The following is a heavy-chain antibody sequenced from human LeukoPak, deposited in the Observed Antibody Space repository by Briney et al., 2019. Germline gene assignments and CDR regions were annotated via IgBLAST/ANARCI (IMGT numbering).Heavy chain of an antibody. CDR1: GGTFSSYA. CDR2: IIPILGIA. V-gene: IGHV1-69*04. J-gene: IGHJ4*02. CDR3: ALTPIAVAGTGYYFDY. Sequence: SVKVSCKASGGTFSSYAISWVRQAPGQGLEWMGRIIPILGIANYAQKFQGRVTITADKSTSTAYMGLSSLRSEDTAVYYCALTPIAVAGTGYYFDYWGQGTLVTVSS. D-gene: IGHD6-19*01.